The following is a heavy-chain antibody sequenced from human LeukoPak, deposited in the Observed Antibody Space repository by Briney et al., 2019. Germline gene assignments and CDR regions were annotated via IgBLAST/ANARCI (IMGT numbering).Heavy chain of an antibody. CDR2: ISGSGDST. Sequence: GGSLRLSCAASGFTFSNYAMSWVRQATGQGLEWVSAISGSGDSTYYADSVKGRFTISRDSSMETLYLQMNSLRAEDTATYFCAKRLSFGVAIGHFDYWGQGTLVTVSS. D-gene: IGHD3-3*01. CDR3: AKRLSFGVAIGHFDY. CDR1: GFTFSNYA. V-gene: IGHV3-23*01. J-gene: IGHJ4*02.